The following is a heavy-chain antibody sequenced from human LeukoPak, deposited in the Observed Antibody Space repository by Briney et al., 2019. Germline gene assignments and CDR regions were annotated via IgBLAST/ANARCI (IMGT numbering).Heavy chain of an antibody. V-gene: IGHV4-59*01. CDR3: AREGTSGTHLNWFDP. CDR2: IYGSGSS. Sequence: SETLSLTCTVSGGSISSYYWSWIRQPPGKGLEWIGHIYGSGSSNYNPSLKSRVTLSVDTSKNQFSLKLSSVTAADTAVYYCAREGTSGTHLNWFDPSGQGTLVTVPS. D-gene: IGHD1-1*01. J-gene: IGHJ5*02. CDR1: GGSISSYY.